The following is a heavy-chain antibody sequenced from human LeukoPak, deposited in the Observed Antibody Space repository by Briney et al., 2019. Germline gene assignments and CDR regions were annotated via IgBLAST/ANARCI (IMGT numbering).Heavy chain of an antibody. J-gene: IGHJ6*03. CDR2: IYYSGSI. CDR1: GGSISSYY. Sequence: SETLSLTCTVSGGSISSYYWSWIRQPPGKGLEWIGYIYYSGSINYNPSLKSRVTISVDTSKNQFSLKLSSVTAADTAVYYCARFAMVRGVINYYYYYMDVWGKGTTVTISS. D-gene: IGHD3-10*01. V-gene: IGHV4-59*01. CDR3: ARFAMVRGVINYYYYYMDV.